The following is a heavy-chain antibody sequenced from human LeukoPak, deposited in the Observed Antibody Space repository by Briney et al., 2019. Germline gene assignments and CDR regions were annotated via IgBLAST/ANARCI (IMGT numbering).Heavy chain of an antibody. V-gene: IGHV3-64D*06. CDR3: VRSSGSMDV. D-gene: IGHD3-10*01. Sequence: GGSPRLSCSASGFIFSSYAMYWVRQAPGKGLEYVSAISNNGGTTYYADSVKGRFTISRDNSKNTLYLQMSSLRPEDTAVYYCVRSSGSMDVWGQGTTVTVSS. J-gene: IGHJ6*02. CDR1: GFIFSSYA. CDR2: ISNNGGTT.